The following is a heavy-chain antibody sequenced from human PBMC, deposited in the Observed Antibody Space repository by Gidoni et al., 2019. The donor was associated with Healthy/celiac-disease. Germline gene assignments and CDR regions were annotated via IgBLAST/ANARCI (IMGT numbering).Heavy chain of an antibody. D-gene: IGHD5-12*01. CDR1: GGSISSSNC. CDR3: ARDRGGAYSGYGYYYYGMDV. Sequence: QVQLQESGPGLVKPSGTLSLTCAVSGGSISSSNCWSWVRQPPGKGLEWIGEIYHSGSTNYNPALKSRVTISVDKSKNQFSLKLSSVTAADTAVYYCARDRGGAYSGYGYYYYGMDVWGQGTTVTVSS. V-gene: IGHV4-4*02. J-gene: IGHJ6*02. CDR2: IYHSGST.